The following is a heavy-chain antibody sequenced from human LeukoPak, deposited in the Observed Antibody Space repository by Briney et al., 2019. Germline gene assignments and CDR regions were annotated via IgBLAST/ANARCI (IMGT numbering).Heavy chain of an antibody. D-gene: IGHD6-19*01. J-gene: IGHJ5*02. V-gene: IGHV3-30*03. CDR2: ISYDGSNK. CDR1: GFTFSSYG. Sequence: GRSLRLSCAASGFTFSSYGMHWVRQAPGKGLEWVAVISYDGSNKYYADSVKGRFTISRDNSKNTLYLQMNSLRAEDTAVYYCARALGVAGTLDWFDPWGQGTLVTVSS. CDR3: ARALGVAGTLDWFDP.